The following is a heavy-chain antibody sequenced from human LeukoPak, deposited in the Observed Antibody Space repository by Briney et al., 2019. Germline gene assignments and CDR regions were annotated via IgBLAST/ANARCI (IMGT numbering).Heavy chain of an antibody. Sequence: PGGSLRLSCAASGFTFSSYSMNWVRQAPGRGLEWVSSISSNSNIYYADSVKGRFTISRDNAKNSLYLQMNSLRAEDTAVYYCARDFALDDYGGNSGSDYWGQGTLVTVSS. V-gene: IGHV3-21*01. CDR3: ARDFALDDYGGNSGSDY. J-gene: IGHJ4*02. CDR1: GFTFSSYS. D-gene: IGHD4-23*01. CDR2: ISSNSNI.